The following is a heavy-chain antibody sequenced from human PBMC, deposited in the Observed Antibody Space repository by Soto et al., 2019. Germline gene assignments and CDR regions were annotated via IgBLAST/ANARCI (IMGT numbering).Heavy chain of an antibody. CDR3: ARDAPTGSHTGGMDV. CDR1: GGTFSSYT. Sequence: QVQLVQSGAEVKKPGSSVKVSCKASGGTFSSYTISWVRQAPGQGREWMGRIIPILGIANYAQKFQGRVTITADKSTSTAYMELSSLRSEDTAVYYCARDAPTGSHTGGMDVWGQGTTVTVSS. D-gene: IGHD1-1*01. J-gene: IGHJ6*02. CDR2: IIPILGIA. V-gene: IGHV1-69*08.